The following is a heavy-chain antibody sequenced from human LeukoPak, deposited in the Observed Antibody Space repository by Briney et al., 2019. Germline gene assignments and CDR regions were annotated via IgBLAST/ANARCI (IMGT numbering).Heavy chain of an antibody. J-gene: IGHJ3*02. CDR1: GFTFSSYA. CDR2: ISSTSSTI. CDR3: ARGVCSSTSCYNAFDI. V-gene: IGHV3-48*01. Sequence: GGSLRLSCAASGFTFSSYAMSWVRQAPGKGLEWVSYISSTSSTIYHADSVKGRFTISRDNAKNSLYLQMNSLRAEDTAVYYCARGVCSSTSCYNAFDIWGQGTMVTVSS. D-gene: IGHD2-2*02.